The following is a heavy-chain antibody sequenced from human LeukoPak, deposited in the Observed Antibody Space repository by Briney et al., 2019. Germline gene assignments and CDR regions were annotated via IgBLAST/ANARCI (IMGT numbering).Heavy chain of an antibody. Sequence: SETLSLTCTVSGGSISDYYWSWIRQPPGTGLEWIGYIRTSGSTNYSPSLASRVTMSVDTSKNQISLKLRSVTAADTAAYYCARPHSSTDFYAFDIWGQGTMVTVSS. CDR1: GGSISDYY. CDR2: IRTSGST. V-gene: IGHV4-4*09. CDR3: ARPHSSTDFYAFDI. J-gene: IGHJ3*02. D-gene: IGHD2-2*01.